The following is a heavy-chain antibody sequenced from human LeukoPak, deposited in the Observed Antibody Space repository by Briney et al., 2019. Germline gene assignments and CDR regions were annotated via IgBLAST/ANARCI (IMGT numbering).Heavy chain of an antibody. D-gene: IGHD6-13*01. CDR3: TRMGSSWDYYGMDV. CDR2: IIPIFGTA. Sequence: ASVKVCCKASGGTFSSYAISWVRQAPGQGLEWMGGIIPIFGTANYAQKFQGRATITADESTSTAYMELSSLRSEDTAVYYCTRMGSSWDYYGMDVWGQGTTVTVSS. CDR1: GGTFSSYA. J-gene: IGHJ6*02. V-gene: IGHV1-69*13.